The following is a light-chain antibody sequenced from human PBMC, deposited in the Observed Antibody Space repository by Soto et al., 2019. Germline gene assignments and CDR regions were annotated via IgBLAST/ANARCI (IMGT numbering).Light chain of an antibody. Sequence: QSALTQPPSASGSPGQSVTISGTGTSSDVGDYNYVSWYQHHPGKAPKLMIYEVSKRPSGVPDRFSGSKSDNTASLTVSGLQAEDEADYYCSSYAGSNNFGVFGGGTKVTVL. V-gene: IGLV2-8*01. CDR1: SSDVGDYNY. J-gene: IGLJ2*01. CDR3: SSYAGSNNFGV. CDR2: EVS.